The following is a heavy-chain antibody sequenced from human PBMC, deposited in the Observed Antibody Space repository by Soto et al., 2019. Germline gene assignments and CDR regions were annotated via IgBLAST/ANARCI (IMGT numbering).Heavy chain of an antibody. CDR1: GFSFSSFA. Sequence: QVQLVESGGGVVQPGRSLRLSCAASGFSFSSFAMHWVRQAPGKGLEWVAVISYDGSNTFYADSVKGRFTISRDNSKNTLYLQMNSLRPEDTAVYYCARDSIHIPVGYFDYWGQGGQGTLVTVSS. J-gene: IGHJ4*02. CDR3: ARDSIHIPVGYFDYWGQ. CDR2: ISYDGSNT. V-gene: IGHV3-30-3*01. D-gene: IGHD3-9*01.